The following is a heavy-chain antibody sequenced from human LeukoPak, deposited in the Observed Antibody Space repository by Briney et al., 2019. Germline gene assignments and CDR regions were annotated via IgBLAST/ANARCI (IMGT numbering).Heavy chain of an antibody. J-gene: IGHJ4*02. CDR1: GFTFSRNS. CDR3: AKDIAASGLPRIFDF. D-gene: IGHD6-13*01. CDR2: ISSSSSYM. V-gene: IGHV3-21*04. Sequence: GGSLRLSCAASGFTFSRNSMNWVRQAPGKGLEWVSSISSSSSYMYYADSVKGRFTISRDNAKNTMYLQMNSLSVEDTAVYYCAKDIAASGLPRIFDFWGQGTLVTVSS.